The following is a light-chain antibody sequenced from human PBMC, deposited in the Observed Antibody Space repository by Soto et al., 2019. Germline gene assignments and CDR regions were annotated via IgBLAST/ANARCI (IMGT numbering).Light chain of an antibody. CDR3: GTWDNSLNVGV. Sequence: QSVLTQPPSVSAAPGQKVTISCSGSSSNIGDNYVSWYQQLPGTAPKLLIYESNKRPSGIPDRFSASKSGTSATLGITGLQTGDEADYYCGTWDNSLNVGVFGGGTKLTVL. CDR2: ESN. CDR1: SSNIGDNY. J-gene: IGLJ3*02. V-gene: IGLV1-51*02.